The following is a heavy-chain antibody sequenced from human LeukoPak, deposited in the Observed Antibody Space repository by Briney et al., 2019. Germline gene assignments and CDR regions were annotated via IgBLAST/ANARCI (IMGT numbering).Heavy chain of an antibody. J-gene: IGHJ4*02. V-gene: IGHV3-48*01. CDR2: ISSSSSTI. Sequence: PGGSLRLSCAASGFTFSSYSMNWVRQAPGKGLEWVSYISSSSSTIYYADSVKGRFTISRDNSKNTLYLQMNSLRAEDTAVYYCAKEVLRFLEWLAGYDYWGQGTLVTVSS. D-gene: IGHD3-3*01. CDR1: GFTFSSYS. CDR3: AKEVLRFLEWLAGYDY.